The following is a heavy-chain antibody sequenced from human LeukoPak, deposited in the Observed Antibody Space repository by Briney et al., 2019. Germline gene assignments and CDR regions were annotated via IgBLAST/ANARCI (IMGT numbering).Heavy chain of an antibody. CDR2: IRSKANSYAT. D-gene: IGHD4-17*01. CDR3: TLQSTVTTDY. V-gene: IGHV3-73*01. CDR1: GFTFSGSA. J-gene: IGHJ4*02. Sequence: GGSLRLSCAASGFTFSGSAMHCVRQASGKGLEWIGRIRSKANSYATAYAASVKGRFTISRDDSKNTAYLQMNSLKTEDTAVYYCTLQSTVTTDYWGQGTLVTVSS.